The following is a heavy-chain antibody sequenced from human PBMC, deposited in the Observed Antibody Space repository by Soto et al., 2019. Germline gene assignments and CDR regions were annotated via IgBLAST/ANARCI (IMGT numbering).Heavy chain of an antibody. V-gene: IGHV4-31*03. CDR1: GGSISSGGYY. Sequence: QVQLQESGPGLVKPSQTLSLTCTVSGGSISSGGYYWSWIRQHPGKGLEWIGYIYYSGSTYYNPSLKRRVTISVXTSKHQXSXXXXXVTAAATAXYYCARGGRRSPVIDVWGQGTTVTVSS. CDR3: ARGGRRSPVIDV. CDR2: IYYSGST. J-gene: IGHJ6*02.